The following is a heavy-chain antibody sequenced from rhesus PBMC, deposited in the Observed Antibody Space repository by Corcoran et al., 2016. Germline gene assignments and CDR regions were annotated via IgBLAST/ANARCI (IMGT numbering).Heavy chain of an antibody. CDR2: IPYSGST. D-gene: IGHD6S26*01. CDR1: GGSISSGYYY. Sequence: QVQLQESGPGLVKPSETLSLTCAVSGGSISSGYYYWSWIREPPGKGLECIWYIPYSGSTSYDPSLKGRVTISRDSSKNQFSLKLSSVTAADTAVYYCARDRYSSGWSRLVDYWGQGVLVTVSS. J-gene: IGHJ4*01. V-gene: IGHV4-122*02. CDR3: ARDRYSSGWSRLVDY.